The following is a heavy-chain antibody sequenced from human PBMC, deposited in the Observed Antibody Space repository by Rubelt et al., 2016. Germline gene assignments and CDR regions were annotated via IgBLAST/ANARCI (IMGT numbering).Heavy chain of an antibody. J-gene: IGHJ3*02. CDR2: INHSGST. CDR3: ARYPIVPAARLSDAFDI. D-gene: IGHD2-2*01. CDR1: GGSFSGYY. V-gene: IGHV4-34*01. Sequence: QVQLQQWGAGLLKPSETLSLTCAVYGGSFSGYYWSWIRQPPGKGLEWIGEINHSGSTNYNPSLEGRVSILVDRAQNPFSLKLSSGTDADTAVYYCARYPIVPAARLSDAFDIWGQGTMVTVSS.